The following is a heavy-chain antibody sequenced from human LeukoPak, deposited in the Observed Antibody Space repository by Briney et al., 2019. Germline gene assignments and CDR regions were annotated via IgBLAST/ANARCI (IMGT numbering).Heavy chain of an antibody. Sequence: GGSLRLSCAASGFTFSDYYMSWIRQAPGKGLEWVSYISSSGSTIYYADSVKGRFTISRGNAKDSLYLQMNSLRAEDTALYYCAREPQPLLPWDYWGQGTLVTVSS. J-gene: IGHJ4*02. CDR2: ISSSGSTI. CDR1: GFTFSDYY. CDR3: AREPQPLLPWDY. D-gene: IGHD2-15*01. V-gene: IGHV3-11*01.